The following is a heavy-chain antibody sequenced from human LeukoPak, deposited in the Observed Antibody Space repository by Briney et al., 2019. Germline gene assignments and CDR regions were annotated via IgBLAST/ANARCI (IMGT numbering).Heavy chain of an antibody. V-gene: IGHV1-69*13. CDR3: ASGRFQKYYYDSSGYYYLGY. D-gene: IGHD3-22*01. CDR1: GGTFSSYA. CDR2: IIPICGTA. J-gene: IGHJ4*02. Sequence: SVKVSCKASGGTFSSYAISWVRQAPGQGLEWMGGIIPICGTANYAQKFQGRGTITADESTFTAYMEMRRLRYADTAVYYCASGRFQKYYYDSSGYYYLGYWGQGHLVTVSS.